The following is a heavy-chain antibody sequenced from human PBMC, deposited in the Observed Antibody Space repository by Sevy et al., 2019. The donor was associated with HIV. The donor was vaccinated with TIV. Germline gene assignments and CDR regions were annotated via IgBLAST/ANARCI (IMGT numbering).Heavy chain of an antibody. J-gene: IGHJ5*02. CDR1: GFTFSSYG. D-gene: IGHD6-19*01. Sequence: GGSLRLSCAASGFTFSSYGMHWVRQAPGKGLEWVAVISYDGSIKYYADAVKGRFTISRDNSKNTLYLQMNSLRAENTAVYYCAKEGYSSGWYVWFDPWGQGTLVTVSS. CDR3: AKEGYSSGWYVWFDP. CDR2: ISYDGSIK. V-gene: IGHV3-30*18.